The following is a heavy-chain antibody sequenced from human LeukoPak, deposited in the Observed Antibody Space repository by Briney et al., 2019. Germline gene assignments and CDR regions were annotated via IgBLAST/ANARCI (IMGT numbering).Heavy chain of an antibody. J-gene: IGHJ3*02. D-gene: IGHD3-3*01. CDR2: INPSGGST. CDR1: GYTFTSYY. Sequence: ASVKVSCKASGYTFTSYYMHWVGQAPGPRREGMGIINPSGGSTSYAQKFQGRVTRTSDMSTSTVYMELSSLRSEDTAVYYCARDRNYDFWSGYTRADAFDIWGQGTMVTVSS. V-gene: IGHV1-46*01. CDR3: ARDRNYDFWSGYTRADAFDI.